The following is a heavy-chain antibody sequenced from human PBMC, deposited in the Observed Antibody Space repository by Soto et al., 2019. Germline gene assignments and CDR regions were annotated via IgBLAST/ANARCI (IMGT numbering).Heavy chain of an antibody. CDR2: IYPGDSDT. Sequence: LGESLKISCKGSGYSFTSYWIGWVRQMPGKGLEWMGIIYPGDSDTRYSPSFQGQVTISADKSISTAYLQWSSLKASDTAMYYCARHEPLGCTNGVCYKGVYYYYGMDVWGQGTTVTVSS. V-gene: IGHV5-51*01. CDR3: ARHEPLGCTNGVCYKGVYYYYGMDV. J-gene: IGHJ6*02. D-gene: IGHD2-8*01. CDR1: GYSFTSYW.